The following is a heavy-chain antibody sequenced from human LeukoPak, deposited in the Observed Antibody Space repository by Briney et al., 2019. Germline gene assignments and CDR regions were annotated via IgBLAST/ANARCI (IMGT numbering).Heavy chain of an antibody. CDR3: AKATYYYGSGSPYYFDY. CDR1: GFTFDDYA. Sequence: PGGSLRLSCAASGFTFDDYAMHWVRKAPGKGLEWVSGISWNSGSIGYADSVKGRFTISRDNAKNSLYLQMNSLRAEDTALYYCAKATYYYGSGSPYYFDYWGQGTLVTVSS. V-gene: IGHV3-9*01. CDR2: ISWNSGSI. D-gene: IGHD3-10*01. J-gene: IGHJ4*02.